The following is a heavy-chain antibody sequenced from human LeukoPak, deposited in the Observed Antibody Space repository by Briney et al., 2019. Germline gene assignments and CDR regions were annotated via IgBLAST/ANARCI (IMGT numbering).Heavy chain of an antibody. J-gene: IGHJ4*02. CDR2: TSGSGGST. Sequence: GSLRLSCAVSGFTFSSYAMTWVRQAPGKGLEWVSTTSGSGGSTYYAESVKGRFTISRDNSNNTLYLQMSSLRAEDTAFYYCARDLKGYSDYEFSDYWGQGTLVTVSS. CDR1: GFTFSSYA. V-gene: IGHV3-23*01. CDR3: ARDLKGYSDYEFSDY. D-gene: IGHD5-12*01.